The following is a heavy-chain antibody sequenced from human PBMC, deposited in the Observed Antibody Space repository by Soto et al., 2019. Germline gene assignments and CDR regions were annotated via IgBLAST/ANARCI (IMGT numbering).Heavy chain of an antibody. CDR1: GGTFSSYA. V-gene: IGHV1-69*13. D-gene: IGHD3-3*01. Sequence: SVKVSCKASGGTFSSYAISWVRQAPGQGLEWMGGIIPIFGTANYAQKFQGRVTITADESTSTAYMELSSLRSEDTAVYYCVRMYYDFWSGPPPSTNYGMDVWGQGTTVTVSS. CDR2: IIPIFGTA. CDR3: VRMYYDFWSGPPPSTNYGMDV. J-gene: IGHJ6*02.